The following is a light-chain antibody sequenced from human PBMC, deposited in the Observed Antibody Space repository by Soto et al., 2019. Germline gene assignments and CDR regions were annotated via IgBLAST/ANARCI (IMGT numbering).Light chain of an antibody. V-gene: IGLV1-44*01. CDR3: VAWDGALDALV. J-gene: IGLJ3*02. Sequence: QSVLTQPPSASGAPGQRVSFSCSGRTSNIENNPVCWYQQVPGMAPKLLIFSDNLRPSGVPDRFSGSKSGTSASLAISGLQSEDEADYYCVAWDGALDALVFGGGTKLT. CDR1: TSNIENNP. CDR2: SDN.